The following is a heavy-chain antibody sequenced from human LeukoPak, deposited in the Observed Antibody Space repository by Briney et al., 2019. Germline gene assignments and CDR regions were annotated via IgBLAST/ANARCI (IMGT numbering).Heavy chain of an antibody. CDR1: GFTFRSYA. V-gene: IGHV3-23*01. D-gene: IGHD3-22*01. J-gene: IGHJ3*02. CDR3: AKFDYYDSSGYYNKVLDAFDI. Sequence: GGSLRLSCGASGFTFRSYAMSWVRQAPGKGLEWVSAISGSGGSTYYADSVKGRFTISRDNSKNTLYLQMNSLRAEDTAAYYCAKFDYYDSSGYYNKVLDAFDIWGQGTMVTVSS. CDR2: ISGSGGST.